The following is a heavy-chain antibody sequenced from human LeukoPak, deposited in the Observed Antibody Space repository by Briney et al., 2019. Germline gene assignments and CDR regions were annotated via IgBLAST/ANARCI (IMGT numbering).Heavy chain of an antibody. CDR3: VSGSLQSGYNFDY. Sequence: GGSLRLSCAASGFTFSDYWMHWIRQVPGKGLVWVSHIKYDGSATNYADSVKGRFTISRDNAKNTLYLQMNSLRAEDTAVYYCVSGSLQSGYNFDYWGQGALVTVSS. D-gene: IGHD3-3*01. V-gene: IGHV3-74*01. J-gene: IGHJ4*02. CDR2: IKYDGSAT. CDR1: GFTFSDYW.